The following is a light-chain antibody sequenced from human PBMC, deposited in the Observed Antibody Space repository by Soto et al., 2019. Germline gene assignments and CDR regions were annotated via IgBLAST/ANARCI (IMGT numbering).Light chain of an antibody. J-gene: IGLJ2*01. CDR1: SSNIGRNT. CDR3: ASWDDSLNVI. V-gene: IGLV1-44*01. Sequence: QSVLTQSPSASGTPGQRVTISCSGSSSNIGRNTVSWYQQIPGTAPKLLIYSDDQRPSWVPGRFSASKSGASASLAITGLQSEDEALYYCASWDDSLNVIFGGGTKLTVL. CDR2: SDD.